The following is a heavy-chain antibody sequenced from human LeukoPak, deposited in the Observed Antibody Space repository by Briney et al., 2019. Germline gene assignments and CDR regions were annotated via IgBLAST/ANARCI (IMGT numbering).Heavy chain of an antibody. V-gene: IGHV3-21*01. D-gene: IGHD3-9*01. CDR3: ARVNYDILTGYLSYFDY. Sequence: GGSLRLSCAASGFTFSSYRMNWVRQAPGKGLEWVSSISGSTIYIYYADSLEGRFTISRDNAKNSLTLQMNSLRAEDTAVYYCARVNYDILTGYLSYFDYWGQGILVTVSS. J-gene: IGHJ4*02. CDR2: ISGSTIYI. CDR1: GFTFSSYR.